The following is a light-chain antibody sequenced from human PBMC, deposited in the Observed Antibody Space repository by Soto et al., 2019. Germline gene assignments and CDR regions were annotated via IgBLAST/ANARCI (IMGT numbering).Light chain of an antibody. V-gene: IGKV1-39*01. CDR1: QSISSY. Sequence: DIQMTQSPSSLSASVGARVTITCRASQSISSYLNWYQQKPGKAPKLLIYAASSLQSGVPSRFSGSGSGTDFTLTISSLQTEDFATYYTQQSYSTPRTFGIGTKVEIK. CDR3: QQSYSTPRT. CDR2: AAS. J-gene: IGKJ1*01.